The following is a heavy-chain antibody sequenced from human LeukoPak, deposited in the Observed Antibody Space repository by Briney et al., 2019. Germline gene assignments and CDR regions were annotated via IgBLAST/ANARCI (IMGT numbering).Heavy chain of an antibody. V-gene: IGHV4-59*12. J-gene: IGHJ3*02. CDR2: IYHSGST. CDR1: GGSISSYY. Sequence: SETLSLTCTVSGGSISSYYWSWIRQPPGKGLEWIGYIYHSGSTYYNPSLKSRVTISLDRSKNQFSLKLSSVTAANTAVYYCARALWELHRNAFDIWGQGTMVTVSS. CDR3: ARALWELHRNAFDI. D-gene: IGHD1-26*01.